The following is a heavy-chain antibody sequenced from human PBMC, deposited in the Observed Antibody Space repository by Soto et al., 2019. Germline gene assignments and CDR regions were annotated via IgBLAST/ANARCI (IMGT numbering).Heavy chain of an antibody. CDR1: GFTFSSYG. CDR2: IWYDGSNK. CDR3: AKEPVGPDWYFDL. Sequence: GGYLRLCCAASGFTFSSYGMHWVRQAPGKGLEWVAVIWYDGSNKYYADSVKGRFTISRDNSKNTLYLQMNSLRAEDTAVYNCAKEPVGPDWYFDLWGRGTLVTVSS. J-gene: IGHJ2*01. V-gene: IGHV3-33*06.